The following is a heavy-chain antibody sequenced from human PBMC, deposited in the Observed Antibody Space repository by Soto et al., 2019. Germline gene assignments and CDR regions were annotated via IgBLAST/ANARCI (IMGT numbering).Heavy chain of an antibody. D-gene: IGHD2-2*01. V-gene: IGHV4-61*01. CDR2: IYYSGST. CDR1: GGSVSSGSYY. J-gene: IGHJ5*02. CDR3: EKYHTRCTAGGDWIDL. Sequence: PSETLSLTCTVSGGSVSSGSYYWSWIRQPPGKGLEWIGDIYYSGSTNYNPSLKSRVTISLDTFKNQFSLKLSSVTAADTAVYYREKYHTRCTAGGDWIDLWGQGSLVTVSS.